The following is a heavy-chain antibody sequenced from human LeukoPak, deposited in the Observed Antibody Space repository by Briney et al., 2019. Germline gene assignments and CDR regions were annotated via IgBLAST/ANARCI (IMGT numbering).Heavy chain of an antibody. Sequence: GGSLRLSCAASGFTFSTYSMNWLRQAPGKGLEWASYISSSSDTIYYADSVKGRFTISRDNAKNSLYLQMNSLRDQDTAVYYCARDLRSGWYYFDFWGQGTLVTVSS. CDR3: ARDLRSGWYYFDF. CDR2: ISSSSDTI. CDR1: GFTFSTYS. D-gene: IGHD6-19*01. V-gene: IGHV3-48*02. J-gene: IGHJ4*02.